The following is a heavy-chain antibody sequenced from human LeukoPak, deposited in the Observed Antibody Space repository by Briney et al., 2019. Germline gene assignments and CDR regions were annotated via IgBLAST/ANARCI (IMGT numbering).Heavy chain of an antibody. V-gene: IGHV3-23*01. CDR3: ANTGIATHYFDY. CDR2: ISGSGGST. D-gene: IGHD6-13*01. J-gene: IGHJ4*02. Sequence: PGGSLRLSCAASGFTFSSYAMSWVRQAPGKGLEWVSAISGSGGSTYYADSVKGRFTISRDNSKNTLYLQMNSLRAEDTAVYYYANTGIATHYFDYWGQGTLVTVSS. CDR1: GFTFSSYA.